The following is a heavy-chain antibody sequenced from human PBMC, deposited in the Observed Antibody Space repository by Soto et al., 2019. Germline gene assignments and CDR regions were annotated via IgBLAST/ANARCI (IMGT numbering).Heavy chain of an antibody. V-gene: IGHV4-59*01. Sequence: SVTLSLTCTFSGGSISSYYWSWIRQPPGKGLEWIGYIYYSGSTNYNPSLKSRVTISVDTSKNQFSLKLSSVTAADTAVYYCARSRGCYFDYWGQGTLVTVSS. D-gene: IGHD2-8*01. CDR2: IYYSGST. J-gene: IGHJ4*02. CDR1: GGSISSYY. CDR3: ARSRGCYFDY.